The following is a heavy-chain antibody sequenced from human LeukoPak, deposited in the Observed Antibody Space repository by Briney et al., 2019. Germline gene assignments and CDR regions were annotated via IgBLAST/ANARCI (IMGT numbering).Heavy chain of an antibody. J-gene: IGHJ4*02. V-gene: IGHV3-21*01. CDR1: GFTFSSYS. D-gene: IGHD3-10*01. CDR3: AREKDYYGSGSLGVFDY. CDR2: ISSSSSYI. Sequence: GGSLRLSCAASGFTFSSYSMNWVRQAPGKGLEWVSSISSSSSYIYYADSVKGRFTISRDNAKNSLYLQMNSLRAEDTAVYYCAREKDYYGSGSLGVFDYWGQGTLVTVSP.